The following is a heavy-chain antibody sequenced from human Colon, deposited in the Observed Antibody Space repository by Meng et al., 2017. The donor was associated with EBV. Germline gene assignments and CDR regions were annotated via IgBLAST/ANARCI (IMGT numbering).Heavy chain of an antibody. CDR1: GGSFRGYY. V-gene: IGHV4-34*01. Sequence: QVQLQQWGAGLFKPSETLSLSCAVYGGSFRGYYWTWICQPPGKGLEWVAEINYSGNTNYSPSLKSRVTISMGKSNNQLSLKLNSVTAADTAVYYCATQESRDGHNPYWGQGTLGTVSS. CDR3: ATQESRDGHNPY. CDR2: INYSGNT. J-gene: IGHJ4*02. D-gene: IGHD5-24*01.